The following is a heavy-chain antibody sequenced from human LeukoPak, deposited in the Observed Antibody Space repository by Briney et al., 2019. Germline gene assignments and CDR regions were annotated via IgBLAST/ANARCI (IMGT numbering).Heavy chain of an antibody. CDR2: INSGSTTI. Sequence: GGSLRPSCEASGFIFSSYSMNWVRQAPGKGLEWISKINSGSTTIYYKDSVRGRFTISRDNAKNSLSLQMNNLRAEDTAVYYCAKEPQFDIGYYFDYWGQGTLVTVSS. D-gene: IGHD2-15*01. J-gene: IGHJ4*02. V-gene: IGHV3-48*01. CDR3: AKEPQFDIGYYFDY. CDR1: GFIFSSYS.